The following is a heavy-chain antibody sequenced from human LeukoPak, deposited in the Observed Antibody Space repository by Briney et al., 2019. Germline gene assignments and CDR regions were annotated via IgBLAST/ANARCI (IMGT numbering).Heavy chain of an antibody. D-gene: IGHD6-6*01. CDR1: GYTFAGYY. V-gene: IGHV1-2*02. CDR3: ARNSKVYSSSSSTSRRGIDS. CDR2: INPNSGGT. J-gene: IGHJ4*02. Sequence: ASVKVSCKASGYTFAGYYMHWVRQAPGQGLEWMGWINPNSGGTNYAQKFQGRVTMTRDTSISTAYMELSRLRSDDTAVYYCARNSKVYSSSSSTSRRGIDSWGRGTLVTVSS.